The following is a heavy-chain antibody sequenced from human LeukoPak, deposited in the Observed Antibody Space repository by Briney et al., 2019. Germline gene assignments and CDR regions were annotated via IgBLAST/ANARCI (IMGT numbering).Heavy chain of an antibody. Sequence: GASVKVSCKASGYTFTGYYMHWVRQAPGQGLEWMGWNNPNSGGTNYAQKFQGRVTMTRDTSISTAYMELSRLRSDDTAVYYCARGEYSFLNDGMDVWGQGTTVTVSS. CDR2: NNPNSGGT. V-gene: IGHV1-2*02. D-gene: IGHD5-18*01. J-gene: IGHJ6*02. CDR3: ARGEYSFLNDGMDV. CDR1: GYTFTGYY.